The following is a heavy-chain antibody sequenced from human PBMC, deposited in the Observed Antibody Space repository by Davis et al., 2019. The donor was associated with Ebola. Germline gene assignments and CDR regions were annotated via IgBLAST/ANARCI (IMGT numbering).Heavy chain of an antibody. Sequence: GESLKISCQISGYNFVNYLITWVPQVSGKDLEWIGKIDPSDSYTNYSPSFQGHVTMSVDKSISTAYLQWSSLKASDNAIYYCARRKGYSFKQEWFEPWGPGTQVTVSS. CDR3: ARRKGYSFKQEWFEP. CDR2: IDPSDSYT. V-gene: IGHV5-10-1*01. D-gene: IGHD1-26*01. CDR1: GYNFVNYL. J-gene: IGHJ5*02.